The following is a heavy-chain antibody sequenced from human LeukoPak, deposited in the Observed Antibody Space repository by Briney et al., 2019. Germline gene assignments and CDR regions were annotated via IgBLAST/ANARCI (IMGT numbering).Heavy chain of an antibody. D-gene: IGHD3-10*01. CDR3: ARSRNYYRVYFDN. J-gene: IGHJ4*02. CDR2: ITPNTGET. Sequence: GASVKVSCKASGYTFSSFYLHWARQAPGQGLEWMGIITPNTGETTYAPKFQDRLIMTRDRSTSTVYMELHSLRSEDTAVYYCARSRNYYRVYFDNWGQGTLVPVSS. CDR1: GYTFSSFY. V-gene: IGHV1-46*01.